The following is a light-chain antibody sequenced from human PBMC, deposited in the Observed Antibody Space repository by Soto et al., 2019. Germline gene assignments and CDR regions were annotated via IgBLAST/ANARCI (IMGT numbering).Light chain of an antibody. Sequence: QSVLTQPPSVSAAPRQTVTISCSGSSSNIGNNYVSWYQQLPGTAPKLLIYENNKRPSGIPDRFSGSKSGTSATLGITGLQTGDEADYYCGTWDSSLSAGVFGGGTKVTVL. CDR2: ENN. CDR3: GTWDSSLSAGV. V-gene: IGLV1-51*02. CDR1: SSNIGNNY. J-gene: IGLJ3*02.